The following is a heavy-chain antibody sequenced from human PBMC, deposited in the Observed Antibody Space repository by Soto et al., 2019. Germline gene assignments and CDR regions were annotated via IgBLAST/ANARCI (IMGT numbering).Heavy chain of an antibody. CDR1: GGTFTSYT. V-gene: IGHV1-69*08. J-gene: IGHJ4*02. Sequence: QVQLVQSGAEVKKTGSSVKVSCKASGGTFTSYTITWVRQAPGQGLEWVGRIIPVLGTADYAQKFQGRVAITADKSTTTAYMELSSLRSEDTAIYYCARDALGTTRRYFDYWGQGTLVTVSS. D-gene: IGHD1-1*01. CDR2: IIPVLGTA. CDR3: ARDALGTTRRYFDY.